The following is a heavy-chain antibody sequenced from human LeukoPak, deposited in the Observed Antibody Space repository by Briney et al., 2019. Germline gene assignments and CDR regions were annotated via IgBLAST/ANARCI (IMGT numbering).Heavy chain of an antibody. CDR1: GYTFSGYY. D-gene: IGHD3-10*01. Sequence: ASVKVSCKASGYTFSGYYMHWVRQAPGQGLDWLGWIHPDSGGTNSAQKFQGRVTMTRDTSISTAYMELSRLRSDDTAVYYCAREARITMVRGVIGAFDIWGQGTMVTVSS. CDR3: AREARITMVRGVIGAFDI. V-gene: IGHV1-2*02. CDR2: IHPDSGGT. J-gene: IGHJ3*02.